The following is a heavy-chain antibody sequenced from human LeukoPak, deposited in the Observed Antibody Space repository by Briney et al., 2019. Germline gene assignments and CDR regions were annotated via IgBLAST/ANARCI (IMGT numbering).Heavy chain of an antibody. CDR1: SGSITSYY. J-gene: IGHJ6*03. V-gene: IGHV4-59*12. Sequence: SETLSLTCTVSSGSITSYYWSWIRQPPGKGLEWIGYVYYSGSTNYNPSLKSRVTISLDTSKNQFSLQLNSVTPEDTAVYYCARGEKVSGISGDYYYYMDVWGKGTTVTISS. CDR2: VYYSGST. CDR3: ARGEKVSGISGDYYYYMDV. D-gene: IGHD3-10*01.